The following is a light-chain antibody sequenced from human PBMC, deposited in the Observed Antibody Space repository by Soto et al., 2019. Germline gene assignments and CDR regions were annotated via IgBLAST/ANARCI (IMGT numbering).Light chain of an antibody. CDR3: QQWDCTPYT. J-gene: IGKJ2*01. Sequence: MNMSAVSLSSSIEDRVTITCRASPTISTYLNWYQQKPGKAPRLLIYDASSLLSGVPSRFSGSGSGTDFTLTIVSLQPEDVSTYYSQQWDCTPYTFGQVAMV. CDR1: PTISTY. CDR2: DAS. V-gene: IGKV1-39*01.